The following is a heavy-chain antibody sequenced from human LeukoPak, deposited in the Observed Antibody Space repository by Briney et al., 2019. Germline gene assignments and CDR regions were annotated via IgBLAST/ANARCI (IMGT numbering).Heavy chain of an antibody. Sequence: SGTLSLTCTVSGGSISSYYWSWIRQPPGKGLEWIGYIYYSGSTNYNPSLKSRVTISVDTSKNQFSLKLSSVTAADTAVYYCARGAASGNFDYWGQGTLVTVSS. V-gene: IGHV4-59*08. CDR3: ARGAASGNFDY. CDR2: IYYSGST. J-gene: IGHJ4*02. CDR1: GGSISSYY. D-gene: IGHD1-26*01.